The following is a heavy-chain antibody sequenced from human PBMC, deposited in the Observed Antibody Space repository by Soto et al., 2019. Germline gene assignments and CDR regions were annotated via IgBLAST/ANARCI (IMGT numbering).Heavy chain of an antibody. CDR3: ASEQDCSSTSCYTFDY. CDR2: INHSGST. Sequence: QVQLQQWGAGLLKPSETLSLTCAVYGGSFSGYYWSWIRQPPGKGLEWIGEINHSGSTNYNPSLKRRVTISVDTSKNQFSLQLSSVTAADTAVYYCASEQDCSSTSCYTFDYWGQGTLVTVSS. V-gene: IGHV4-34*01. CDR1: GGSFSGYY. J-gene: IGHJ4*02. D-gene: IGHD2-2*02.